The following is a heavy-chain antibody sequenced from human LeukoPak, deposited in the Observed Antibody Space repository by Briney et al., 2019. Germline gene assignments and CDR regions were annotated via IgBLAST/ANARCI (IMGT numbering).Heavy chain of an antibody. V-gene: IGHV3-33*01. CDR3: ARAYRSRYSSSWHRHNWFDP. CDR2: IWYDGSKK. Sequence: GGSLRLSCAASGFSFSSYGMQWVRQAPGKGLEWVAVIWYDGSKKYYADSVKGRFTISRDNSKKMMYLEMNSLRVEDTAVYYCARAYRSRYSSSWHRHNWFDPWGQGTLVTVSS. J-gene: IGHJ5*02. CDR1: GFSFSSYG. D-gene: IGHD6-13*01.